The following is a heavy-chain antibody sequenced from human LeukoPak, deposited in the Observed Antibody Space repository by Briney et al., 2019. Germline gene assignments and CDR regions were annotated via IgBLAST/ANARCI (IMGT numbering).Heavy chain of an antibody. CDR2: IKQDGSEK. Sequence: GRSLRLSCAASGFTFSSYWMSWVRQAPGKGLEWVANIKQDGSEKYYVDSVKGRFTISRDNSRNTLYLQMNSLRVEDTAVYYCAKEETPYTSRSIDFWGQGTLVTVSS. J-gene: IGHJ4*02. D-gene: IGHD6-13*01. V-gene: IGHV3-7*01. CDR3: AKEETPYTSRSIDF. CDR1: GFTFSSYW.